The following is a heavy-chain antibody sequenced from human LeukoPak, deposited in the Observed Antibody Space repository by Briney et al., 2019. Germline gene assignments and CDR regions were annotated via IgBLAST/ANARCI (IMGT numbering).Heavy chain of an antibody. CDR1: GFTFSSYA. V-gene: IGHV3-23*01. Sequence: GGSLRLSCAASGFTFSSYAMSWVRQAPGKGLEWVSAISGSGGSTHYADSVKGRFTISRDNSKNTLYLQMNSLRAEDTAVYYCAKGNIVVVIAIPIDAFDIWGQGTMVTVSS. D-gene: IGHD2-21*01. CDR3: AKGNIVVVIAIPIDAFDI. CDR2: ISGSGGST. J-gene: IGHJ3*02.